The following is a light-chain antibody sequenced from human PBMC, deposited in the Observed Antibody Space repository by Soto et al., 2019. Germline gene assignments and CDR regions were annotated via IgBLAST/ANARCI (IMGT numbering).Light chain of an antibody. CDR1: SSNIGAGFD. CDR3: QSYDRSLSYFWV. J-gene: IGLJ3*02. CDR2: GGS. Sequence: QSVLTQPPSVSGAPGQRVTISCTGSSSNIGAGFDVHWYQQLPGTAPRLLIYGGSNRPSGVPDRFSGSKSGTSASLAITGLQAEDEADYYCQSYDRSLSYFWVFGGVTNLTVL. V-gene: IGLV1-40*01.